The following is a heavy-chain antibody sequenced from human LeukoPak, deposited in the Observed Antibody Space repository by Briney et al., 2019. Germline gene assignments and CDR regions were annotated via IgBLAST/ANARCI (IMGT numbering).Heavy chain of an antibody. D-gene: IGHD3-22*01. CDR1: GFTFNSYW. CDR3: ARIPWGDYYDSSGP. CDR2: INSDGSST. Sequence: GGSLRLSCAASGFTFNSYWMHWVRQAPGKGLVWVSRINSDGSSTSYADSVKGRFTISRDNAKNSLYLQMNSLRAEDTAVYYCARIPWGDYYDSSGPWGQGTLVTVSS. V-gene: IGHV3-74*01. J-gene: IGHJ4*02.